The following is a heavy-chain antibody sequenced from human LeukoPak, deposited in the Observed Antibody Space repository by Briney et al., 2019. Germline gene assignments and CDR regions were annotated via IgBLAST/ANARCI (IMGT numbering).Heavy chain of an antibody. CDR1: GYTFTSYG. J-gene: IGHJ5*02. Sequence: ASVKVSFKASGYTFTSYGISWVRQAPGQGLEWMGWISAYNGNTNYAQKLQGRVTMTTDTSTSTAYMELRSLRSDDTAVYYCARGPKTAALNWFDPWGQGTLVTVSS. CDR3: ARGPKTAALNWFDP. V-gene: IGHV1-18*01. D-gene: IGHD2-2*01. CDR2: ISAYNGNT.